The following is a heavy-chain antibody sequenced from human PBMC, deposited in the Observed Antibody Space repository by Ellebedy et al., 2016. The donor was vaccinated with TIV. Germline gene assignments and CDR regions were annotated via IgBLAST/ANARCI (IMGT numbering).Heavy chain of an antibody. CDR2: IIPIYGTT. V-gene: IGHV1-69*13. CDR3: ARPTVTTTYYYYAVDV. Sequence: ASVKVSXXSSGDTFSTYAISWVRQAPGQGLEWIGGIIPIYGTTSYAQKFRGRVTITADESTRTAYMELSSLRSEDTAVYYCARPTVTTTYYYYAVDVWGQGTAVIVSS. D-gene: IGHD4-17*01. CDR1: GDTFSTYA. J-gene: IGHJ6*02.